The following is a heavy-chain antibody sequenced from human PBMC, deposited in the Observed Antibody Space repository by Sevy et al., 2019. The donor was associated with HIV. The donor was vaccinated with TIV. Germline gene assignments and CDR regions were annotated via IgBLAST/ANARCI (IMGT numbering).Heavy chain of an antibody. CDR3: VRDGLASATDFDY. V-gene: IGHV3-7*01. CDR1: GFTFSNYW. J-gene: IGHJ4*01. D-gene: IGHD2-15*01. CDR2: IKEDGSDK. Sequence: GGSLRLSCEVSGFTFSNYWMTWVRRAPGKGLEWVANIKEDGSDKYDGDSVKGRFSLSRDNAKNSLYLQMDSLRAEATAVYYCVRDGLASATDFDYWGQGTLVTVSS.